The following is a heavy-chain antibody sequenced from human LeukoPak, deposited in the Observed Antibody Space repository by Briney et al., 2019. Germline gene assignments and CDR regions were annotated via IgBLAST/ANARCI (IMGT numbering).Heavy chain of an antibody. CDR1: GYTFTSFG. Sequence: GASVKVSCKASGYTFTSFGISWVRQAPGQGLEWMGWISAYNGNTNYAQKLQGRVTMTTDTSTSTAYTELRSLRSDDTAVYYCARESRNYYDSSGYYYAFDYWGQGTLVTVSS. D-gene: IGHD3-22*01. CDR3: ARESRNYYDSSGYYYAFDY. J-gene: IGHJ4*02. CDR2: ISAYNGNT. V-gene: IGHV1-18*01.